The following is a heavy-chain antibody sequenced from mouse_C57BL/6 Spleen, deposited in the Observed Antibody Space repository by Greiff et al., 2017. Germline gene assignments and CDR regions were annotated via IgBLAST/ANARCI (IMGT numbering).Heavy chain of an antibody. CDR3: TTSTVVATTGDFDV. CDR1: GFTFSDAW. CDR2: IRNKANNHAT. Sequence: EVKVEESGGGLVQPGGSMKLSCAASGFTFSDAWMDWVRQSPEKGLEWVAEIRNKANNHATYYAESVKGRFTISRDDSKSSVYLQMNSLRAEDTGIYYCTTSTVVATTGDFDVWGTGTTVTVSS. J-gene: IGHJ1*03. D-gene: IGHD1-1*01. V-gene: IGHV6-6*01.